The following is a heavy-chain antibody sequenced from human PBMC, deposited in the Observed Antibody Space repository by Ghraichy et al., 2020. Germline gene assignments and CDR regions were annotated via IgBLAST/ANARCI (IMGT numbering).Heavy chain of an antibody. CDR3: AKDRIGGSSGLSD. CDR2: INGGGSDP. J-gene: IGHJ4*02. Sequence: LSLTCAASGFTFSSCGMTWVRQAPGRGLEWVSSINGGGSDPYYADSVKGRFTISRDSPKNTLYLQMNSLRAEDTAVYYCAKDRIGGSSGLSDWGQGTLVTVSS. CDR1: GFTFSSCG. D-gene: IGHD2-21*01. V-gene: IGHV3-23*01.